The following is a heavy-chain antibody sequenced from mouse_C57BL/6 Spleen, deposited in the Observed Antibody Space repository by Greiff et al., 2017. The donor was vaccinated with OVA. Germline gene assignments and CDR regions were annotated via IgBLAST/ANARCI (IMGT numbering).Heavy chain of an antibody. CDR2: INPSTGGT. J-gene: IGHJ3*01. V-gene: IGHV1-42*01. CDR3: ARSMGGAY. Sequence: VQLQQSGPELVKPGASVKISCKASGYSFTGYYMNWVKQSPEKSLEWIGEINPSTGGTTYNQKFKAKATLTVDKSSSTAYMQLKSLTSEDSAVYYCARSMGGAYWGQGTLVTVSA. CDR1: GYSFTGYY. D-gene: IGHD1-1*02.